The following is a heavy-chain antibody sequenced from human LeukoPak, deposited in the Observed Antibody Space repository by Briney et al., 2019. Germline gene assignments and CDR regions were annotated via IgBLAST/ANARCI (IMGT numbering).Heavy chain of an antibody. J-gene: IGHJ3*02. CDR1: DGSISSSSYY. V-gene: IGHV4-39*01. CDR2: IYYSGST. CDR3: ARHPGYTRIHDAFDI. D-gene: IGHD3-16*02. Sequence: PSETLSLTCTVPDGSISSSSYYWGWIRQPPGKGLEWIGSIYYSGSTYYNPSLKSRVTISVDTSKNQFSLKLSSVTAADTAVYYCARHPGYTRIHDAFDIWGQGTMVTVSS.